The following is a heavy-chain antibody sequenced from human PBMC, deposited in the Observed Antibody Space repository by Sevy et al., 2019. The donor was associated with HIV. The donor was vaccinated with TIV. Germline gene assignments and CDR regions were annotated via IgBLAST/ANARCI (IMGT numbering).Heavy chain of an antibody. CDR2: ISWNSGSI. Sequence: GGSLRLSCAASGFTFDDYAMHWVRQAPGKGLEWVSGISWNSGSIGYADSVKGRFTISRDNAKNSRYLKMNSLRAEDTAWYYCAKDILQGYCSSTSCPTRSMDVWGQGTTVTVSS. CDR3: AKDILQGYCSSTSCPTRSMDV. J-gene: IGHJ6*02. V-gene: IGHV3-9*01. D-gene: IGHD2-2*01. CDR1: GFTFDDYA.